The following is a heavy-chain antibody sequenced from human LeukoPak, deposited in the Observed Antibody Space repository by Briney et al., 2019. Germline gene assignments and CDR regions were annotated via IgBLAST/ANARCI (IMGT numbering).Heavy chain of an antibody. CDR3: ARDEYYYGSGSYYGMDV. D-gene: IGHD3-10*01. CDR2: ISAYNGNT. Sequence: GASVKVCCKASGYTFTSYGISWVRQAPGQGLEWMGWISAYNGNTNYAQKLQGRVTMTTDTSTSTAYMELRSLRSDDTAVYYCARDEYYYGSGSYYGMDVWGQGTTVTVSS. V-gene: IGHV1-18*01. CDR1: GYTFTSYG. J-gene: IGHJ6*02.